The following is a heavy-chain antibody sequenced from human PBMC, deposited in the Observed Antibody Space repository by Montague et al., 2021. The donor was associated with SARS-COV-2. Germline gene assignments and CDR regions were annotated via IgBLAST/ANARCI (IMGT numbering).Heavy chain of an antibody. CDR2: CTCHGGS. Sequence: SETLSLTCTVSGDSMSGYYCSWCLQHPGKEAVWRGYCTCHGGSTXCHPPRGRVTITLVESRSKFSLQMRSVTAAATAFYYYARLTQLGYCSSASCSPALYFDYWGQGFLVSVSS. J-gene: IGHJ4*02. V-gene: IGHV4-59*01. CDR3: ARLTQLGYCSSASCSPALYFDY. CDR1: GDSMSGYY. D-gene: IGHD2-15*01.